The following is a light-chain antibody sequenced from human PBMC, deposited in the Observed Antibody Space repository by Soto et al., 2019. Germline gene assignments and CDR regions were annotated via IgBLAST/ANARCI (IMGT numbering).Light chain of an antibody. CDR3: QQYNSYWT. J-gene: IGKJ1*01. Sequence: IQMTQSPSSLSASVGDRVTITCRASQGISNYLAWYQQKPGKVPKLLIYDASSLESGVPSRFSGSGSGTEFTLTIDSLQPDDFATYYCQQYNSYWTFGQGTKVDIK. CDR1: QGISNY. V-gene: IGKV1-13*02. CDR2: DAS.